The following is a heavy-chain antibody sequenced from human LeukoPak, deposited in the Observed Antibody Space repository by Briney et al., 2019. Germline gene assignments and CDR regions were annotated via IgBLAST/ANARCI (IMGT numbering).Heavy chain of an antibody. CDR1: GYTFTSYG. CDR2: ISAYNGNT. J-gene: IGHJ5*02. D-gene: IGHD6-13*01. Sequence: ASVKVSCKASGYTFTSYGISWVRQAPGQGLEWMGWISAYNGNTNYAQKLQGRVTVTTDTSTSTAYMELRSLRSDDTAVYYCARFLAAAGTSGWFDPWGLGTLVTVSS. CDR3: ARFLAAAGTSGWFDP. V-gene: IGHV1-18*01.